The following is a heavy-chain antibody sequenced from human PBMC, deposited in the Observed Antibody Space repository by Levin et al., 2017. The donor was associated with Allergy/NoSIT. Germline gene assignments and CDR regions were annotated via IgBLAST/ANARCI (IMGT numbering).Heavy chain of an antibody. V-gene: IGHV3-21*01. J-gene: IGHJ4*02. CDR2: ISSRSSDI. CDR1: GFIFRDYT. D-gene: IGHD1-26*01. CDR3: ARAELN. Sequence: GGSLRLSCAASGFIFRDYTMNWVRRAPGKGLEWVSSISSRSSDIYYADSVKGRFTISRDDAKNSLDLQMNSLRVDDTAVYYCARAELNWGQGTLVTVSS.